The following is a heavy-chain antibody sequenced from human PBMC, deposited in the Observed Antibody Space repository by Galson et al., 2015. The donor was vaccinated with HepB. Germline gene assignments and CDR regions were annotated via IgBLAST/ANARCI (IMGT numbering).Heavy chain of an antibody. V-gene: IGHV3-7*03. J-gene: IGHJ5*02. CDR1: GFTFSSYW. D-gene: IGHD2-15*01. Sequence: SLRLSCAASGFTFSSYWMSWVRQAPGKGLEWVANIKQDGSEKYYVDSVKGRFTISRDNAKNSLYLQMNSLRAEDTAVYYCAREAGYCSGGSCYSDWFDPWGQGTLVTVSS. CDR2: IKQDGSEK. CDR3: AREAGYCSGGSCYSDWFDP.